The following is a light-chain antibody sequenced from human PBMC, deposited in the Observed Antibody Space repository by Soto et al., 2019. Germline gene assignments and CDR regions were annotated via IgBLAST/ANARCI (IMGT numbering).Light chain of an antibody. V-gene: IGKV1-8*01. J-gene: IGKJ1*01. CDR2: DAS. Sequence: AIRMTRSPSSLSASTGDRGTITCRASQGISSYLAWYQQKPGKAPKLLIYDASALPRGVPSRFSGSGSGTKFTLTIASMKPDDFATDDCQQYNTYSTFGQGTKVDIK. CDR3: QQYNTYST. CDR1: QGISSY.